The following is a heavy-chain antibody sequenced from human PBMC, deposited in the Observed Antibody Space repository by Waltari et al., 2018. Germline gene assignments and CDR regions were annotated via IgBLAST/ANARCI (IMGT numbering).Heavy chain of an antibody. J-gene: IGHJ6*02. Sequence: QVQLVQSGAEVKKPGCSVKVSCKASGGTFSSYAISGVRQARGHGLVWMGRICPIYSTTSYTHRFNGGVAMTTYNSSSTAYMELIGLRSEDTGVYVWVVTPGDYYDYCMDVWGQGTTVTVSS. D-gene: IGHD2-21*02. CDR3: VVTPGDYYDYCMDV. CDR2: ICPIYSTT. CDR1: GGTFSSYA. V-gene: IGHV1-69*05.